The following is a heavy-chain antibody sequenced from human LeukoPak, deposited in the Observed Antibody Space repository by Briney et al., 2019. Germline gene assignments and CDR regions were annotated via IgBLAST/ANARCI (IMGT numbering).Heavy chain of an antibody. CDR3: ATGRTMVRGDVFDY. Sequence: GASVKVSCKVSGYTLTELSMHRVRQAPGKGLEWMGGFDPEDGETIYAQKFQGRVTMTEDTSTDTAYMELSSLRSEDTAVYYCATGRTMVRGDVFDYWGQGTLVTVSS. J-gene: IGHJ4*02. CDR1: GYTLTELS. D-gene: IGHD3-10*01. V-gene: IGHV1-24*01. CDR2: FDPEDGET.